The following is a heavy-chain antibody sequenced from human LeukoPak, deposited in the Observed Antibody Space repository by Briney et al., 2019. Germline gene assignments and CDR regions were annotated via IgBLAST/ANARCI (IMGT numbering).Heavy chain of an antibody. Sequence: SETLSLTCAVSGGSISSGGYSWSWIRQPPGKGLEWIGYIYHSGSTYYNPSLKSRVTILVDRSKNQFSLKLSSVTAADTAVYYCARGGGSHFDYWGQGTLVTVSS. D-gene: IGHD3-10*01. CDR2: IYHSGST. CDR3: ARGGGSHFDY. V-gene: IGHV4-30-2*01. CDR1: GGSISSGGYS. J-gene: IGHJ4*02.